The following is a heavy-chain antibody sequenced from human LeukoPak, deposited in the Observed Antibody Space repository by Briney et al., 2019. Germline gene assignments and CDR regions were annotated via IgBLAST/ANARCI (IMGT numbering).Heavy chain of an antibody. J-gene: IGHJ5*02. CDR3: ARDGDGGSYDWFDP. CDR1: GGSISTNY. CDR2: FSYTGST. Sequence: SETLSLTCTVSGGSISTNYWSWIRQPPGRGLEWIGYFSYTGSTNYNPSLKSRVTISVNTSKNQFSLKLSSVTAADTAVYYCARDGDGGSYDWFDPWGQGTLVTVSS. D-gene: IGHD1-26*01. V-gene: IGHV4-59*01.